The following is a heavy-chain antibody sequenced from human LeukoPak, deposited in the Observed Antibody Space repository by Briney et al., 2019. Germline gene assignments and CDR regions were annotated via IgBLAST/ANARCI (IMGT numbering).Heavy chain of an antibody. CDR3: ARDLRISVGASDLDY. CDR2: ISSDSSYI. J-gene: IGHJ4*02. V-gene: IGHV3-21*01. D-gene: IGHD1-26*01. Sequence: GGSLRLSCAASGFTFRTFGMNWVRQAPGKGLEWVSYISSDSSYICYADSVKGRFTIYRDNAKNSLYLQMNSLRAEDTAVYYCARDLRISVGASDLDYWGQGTLVTVSS. CDR1: GFTFRTFG.